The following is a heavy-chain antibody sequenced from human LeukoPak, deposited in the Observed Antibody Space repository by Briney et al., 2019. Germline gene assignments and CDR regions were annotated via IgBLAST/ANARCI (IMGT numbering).Heavy chain of an antibody. J-gene: IGHJ4*02. D-gene: IGHD3-22*01. V-gene: IGHV3-23*01. CDR3: AKDRSYYDSSGYIYY. CDR2: ISGSGGST. Sequence: GGSLRLSCAASGFTFSSYAMSWVRQAPGKGLGWVSAISGSGGSTYYADSVKGRFTISRDNSKNTLYLQMNSLRAEDTAVYYCAKDRSYYDSSGYIYYWGQGTLVTVSS. CDR1: GFTFSSYA.